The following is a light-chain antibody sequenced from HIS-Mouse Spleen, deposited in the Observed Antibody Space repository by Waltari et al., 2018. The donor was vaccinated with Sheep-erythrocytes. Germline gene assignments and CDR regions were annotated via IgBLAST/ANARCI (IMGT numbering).Light chain of an antibody. J-gene: IGLJ3*02. CDR2: EHN. V-gene: IGLV6-57*02. Sequence: NFMLTQPHSVSESPGKTVTISCTGSSGSIASNYVQGYQQRPGSAPTTVCYEHNQRPSGVPDRFSGSIDSSSNSASLTISGLKTEDEADYYCQSYDSSNFWVFGGGTKLTVL. CDR3: QSYDSSNFWV. CDR1: SGSIASNY.